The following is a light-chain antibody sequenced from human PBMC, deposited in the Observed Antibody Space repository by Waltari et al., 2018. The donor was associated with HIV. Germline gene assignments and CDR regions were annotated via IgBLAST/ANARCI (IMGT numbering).Light chain of an antibody. J-gene: IGKJ2*01. CDR2: DAS. Sequence: DIQMTQSPSSLSASVGDRVTITCRASQVISNSLAWYQQRPGKAPKLLVYDASRSDFTLTITTLQPEDFATYFCQQYYNIPRTFGQGTEVEV. V-gene: IGKV1-NL1*01. CDR3: QQYYNIPRT. CDR1: QVISNS.